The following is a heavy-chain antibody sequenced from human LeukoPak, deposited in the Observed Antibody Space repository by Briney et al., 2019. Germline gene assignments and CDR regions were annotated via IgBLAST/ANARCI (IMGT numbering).Heavy chain of an antibody. Sequence: GASVKVSCKASGGTFRSYSINWVRQAPGQGLEWMGGIFPMFGTANYAQELQDRVTITTDESMGTAYMDLSSLRSGDTAVYYCATNRGGRADAFDTWGQGTMVTVSS. J-gene: IGHJ3*02. CDR3: ATNRGGRADAFDT. V-gene: IGHV1-69*05. CDR2: IFPMFGTA. D-gene: IGHD7-27*01. CDR1: GGTFRSYS.